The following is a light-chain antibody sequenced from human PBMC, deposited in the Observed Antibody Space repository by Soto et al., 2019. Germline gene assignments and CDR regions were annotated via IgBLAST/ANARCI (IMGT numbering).Light chain of an antibody. J-gene: IGLJ1*01. CDR3: DSYTSSRAYV. V-gene: IGLV2-14*01. CDR2: EVS. CDR1: ISDVGGCNY. Sequence: QSVLTQPASVSGSPGQSITISCTGTISDVGGCNYVSWYQQRAGKAPKLIIHEVSNRPAGVSNRFSGSKSGNTASLTISGLQAEDEDDYYCDSYTSSRAYVFGIGTKITVL.